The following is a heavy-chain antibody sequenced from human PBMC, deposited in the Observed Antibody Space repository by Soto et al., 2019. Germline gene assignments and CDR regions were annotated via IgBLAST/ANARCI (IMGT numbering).Heavy chain of an antibody. CDR2: ISYDGSNK. J-gene: IGHJ4*02. CDR1: GFTFSSYG. CDR3: AKDKVGYSSSWYFPGDY. Sequence: GGSLRLSCAASGFTFSSYGMHWVRQAPGKGLEWVAVISYDGSNKYYEDSVKGRFTISRDNSKNTLYLQMNSLRAEDTAVYYCAKDKVGYSSSWYFPGDYWGQGTLVTVSS. V-gene: IGHV3-30*18. D-gene: IGHD6-13*01.